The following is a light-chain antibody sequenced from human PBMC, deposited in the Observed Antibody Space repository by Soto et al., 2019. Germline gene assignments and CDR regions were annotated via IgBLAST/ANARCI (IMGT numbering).Light chain of an antibody. Sequence: DIQMTQSPSSLSASVGDRVTVTCRASQDIGNYLCWYQQKLGKAPKLLIYYASYLETGVPSRFSGSGSGTDFTFTISSLQPEDFATYYCQQHDSLPLTFGGGTKVEIK. CDR3: QQHDSLPLT. J-gene: IGKJ4*01. CDR2: YAS. CDR1: QDIGNY. V-gene: IGKV1-33*01.